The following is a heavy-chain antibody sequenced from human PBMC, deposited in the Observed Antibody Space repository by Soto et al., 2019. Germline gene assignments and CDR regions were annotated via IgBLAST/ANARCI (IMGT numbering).Heavy chain of an antibody. D-gene: IGHD3-10*01. J-gene: IGHJ3*02. Sequence: GSLSLSCAASGFTFSSYAMSWVRQAPGKGLEWVSAISGSGGSTYYADSVKGRFTISRDNSKNTLYLQMNSLRAEDTAVYYCAKLYYYGSGSYYGGAFDIWGQGTMVTVSS. CDR2: ISGSGGST. V-gene: IGHV3-23*01. CDR3: AKLYYYGSGSYYGGAFDI. CDR1: GFTFSSYA.